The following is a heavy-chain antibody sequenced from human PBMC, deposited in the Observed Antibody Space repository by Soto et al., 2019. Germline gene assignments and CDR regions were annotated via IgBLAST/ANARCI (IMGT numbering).Heavy chain of an antibody. J-gene: IGHJ6*02. D-gene: IGHD3-16*01. CDR1: GYSFTRYG. Sequence: GASVKVSCKASGYSFTRYGIGWARQAPGQGLEWMGWINAYNGNTNYAQNLQGRLTLTTDTSTTTAYMELRSLRSNDTAIYYRANVYVYVTPSPQEGWGQGTTVTSP. V-gene: IGHV1-18*01. CDR2: INAYNGNT. CDR3: ANVYVYVTPSPQEG.